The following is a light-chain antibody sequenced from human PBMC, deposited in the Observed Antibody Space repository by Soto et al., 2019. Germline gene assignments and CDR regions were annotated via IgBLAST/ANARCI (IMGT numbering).Light chain of an antibody. V-gene: IGKV1-39*01. J-gene: IGKJ2*01. Sequence: DIQMTQSPSSLSASVGDRITITCRASQSISTYLNWYQQKPGGAPKLLIYAASNLQSGVPPRFSGSGSGTDFSLDLSSLQPEDFATYCCQVSYEIPYTFGQGTKLEIK. CDR2: AAS. CDR1: QSISTY. CDR3: QVSYEIPYT.